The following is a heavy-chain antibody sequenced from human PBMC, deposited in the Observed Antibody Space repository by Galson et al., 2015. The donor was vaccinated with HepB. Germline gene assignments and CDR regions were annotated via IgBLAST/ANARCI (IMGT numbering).Heavy chain of an antibody. CDR1: GFTFSSYG. J-gene: IGHJ6*02. CDR2: ISYDGSNK. Sequence: SLRLSCAASGFTFSSYGMHWVRQAPGKGLEWVAVISYDGSNKYYADSVKGRFTISRDNSKNTLYLQMNSLRAEDTAVYYCAMPPLHSYYYGSGSYPSYYYYGMDVWGQGTTVTVSS. V-gene: IGHV3-30*03. CDR3: AMPPLHSYYYGSGSYPSYYYYGMDV. D-gene: IGHD3-10*01.